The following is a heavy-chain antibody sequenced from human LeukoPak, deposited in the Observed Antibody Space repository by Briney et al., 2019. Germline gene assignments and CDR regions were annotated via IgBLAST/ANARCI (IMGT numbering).Heavy chain of an antibody. J-gene: IGHJ6*03. CDR1: GGSISSRSDY. V-gene: IGHV4-39*07. D-gene: IGHD4-17*01. CDR2: IYRSGST. Sequence: SETLSLTCTVSGGSISSRSDYWGWIRQTPGKGLEWIGSIYRSGSTFYNPSLKSRVTISLDTSKNQFSLKLSSVTAADTAVYFCARGTYGYYMDVWGKGTTVTVSS. CDR3: ARGTYGYYMDV.